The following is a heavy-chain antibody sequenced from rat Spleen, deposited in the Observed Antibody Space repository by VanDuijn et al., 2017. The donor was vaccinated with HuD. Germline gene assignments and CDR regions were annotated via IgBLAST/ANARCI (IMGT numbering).Heavy chain of an antibody. CDR2: IDSVGST. D-gene: IGHD3-8*01. Sequence: EVQLQESGPGLVKPSQSLSLTCSVTGYSITSSYRWNWIRKFPGNKLEWMGYIDSVGSTNYNPSLRSRISIDRDTSKNQFFLQLNSVTTEVTATYYWARGVSWFAYWGQGTRVTVSS. V-gene: IGHV3-3*01. CDR1: GYSITSSYR. CDR3: ARGVSWFAY. J-gene: IGHJ3*01.